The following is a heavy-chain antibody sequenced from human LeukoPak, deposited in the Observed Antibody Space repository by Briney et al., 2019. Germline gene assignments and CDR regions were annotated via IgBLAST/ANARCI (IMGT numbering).Heavy chain of an antibody. J-gene: IGHJ4*02. CDR3: ARDRWRSGVYEGDFDY. V-gene: IGHV3-48*03. CDR2: IDATGNIL. D-gene: IGHD5/OR15-5a*01. Sequence: TGGSLRLSCAASGFSFSNYEMNWVRQARGKGLEWRSYIDATGNILDYADSVKGRFTISRDNAKNSLYLQMNSLRVEDTAVYYCARDRWRSGVYEGDFDYWGQGTLVTVSS. CDR1: GFSFSNYE.